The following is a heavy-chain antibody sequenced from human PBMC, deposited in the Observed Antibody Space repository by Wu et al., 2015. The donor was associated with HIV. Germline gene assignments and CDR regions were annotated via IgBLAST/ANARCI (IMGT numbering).Heavy chain of an antibody. J-gene: IGHJ6*02. CDR2: INVYNGNT. CDR3: VRDDVYHSGMDV. V-gene: IGHV1-18*01. CDR1: GYNFRSYS. D-gene: IGHD5/OR15-5a*01. Sequence: QVQLVQSGGELKKPGASVKVSCKASGYNFRSYSLSWVRQAPGQGLEWMGWINVYNGNTNYAEKFQGRVSMTTDTPTTSAHMELRSLRFDDTAVYYCVRDDVYHSGMDVWGQGTTVTVSS.